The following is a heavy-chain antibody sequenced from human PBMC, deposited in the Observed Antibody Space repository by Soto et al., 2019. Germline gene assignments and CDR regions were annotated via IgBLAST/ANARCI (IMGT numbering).Heavy chain of an antibody. CDR2: ISPHTGGT. D-gene: IGHD3-22*01. V-gene: IGHV1-2*02. CDR1: GYTFNRYY. CDR3: ASASQMVINPYYYPMDV. J-gene: IGHJ6*02. Sequence: ASVKVSCKASGYTFNRYYMHWVRQAPGPGLEWMGWISPHTGGTTYAQKFQGRVTMSRDTSVSTAFMELSRLGSNDKAVYYCASASQMVINPYYYPMDVWGQGTTVTVSS.